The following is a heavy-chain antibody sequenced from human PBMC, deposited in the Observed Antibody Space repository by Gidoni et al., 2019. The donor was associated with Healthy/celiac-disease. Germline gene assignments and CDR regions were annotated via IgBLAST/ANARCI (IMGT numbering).Heavy chain of an antibody. CDR1: GFTFSSYW. J-gene: IGHJ4*02. CDR3: ARDKWIVGDGYNGTWD. CDR2: INSDGSST. V-gene: IGHV3-74*01. Sequence: EVQLVESGGGLVQPGGSLRLSCAASGFTFSSYWMHWVRQAPGKGLVWVSRINSDGSSTSYADSVKGRFTTSRDNAKNTLYLQMNSLRAEDTAVYYCARDKWIVGDGYNGTWDWGQGTLVTVSS. D-gene: IGHD5-12*01.